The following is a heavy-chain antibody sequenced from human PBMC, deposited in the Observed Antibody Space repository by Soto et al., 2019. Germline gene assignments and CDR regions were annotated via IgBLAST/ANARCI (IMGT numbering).Heavy chain of an antibody. CDR3: ARGIGDVHFDY. V-gene: IGHV4-59*13. Sequence: ETLSLTCTVSGGSISGYYWSWIRQSPGKGPECIGYIYPGGSTNYNPSLKSRVTTSVDTSKSQFSLKLSSVIAADTAVYYCARGIGDVHFDYWGQGTVVTVSS. J-gene: IGHJ4*02. D-gene: IGHD3-16*01. CDR1: GGSISGYY. CDR2: IYPGGST.